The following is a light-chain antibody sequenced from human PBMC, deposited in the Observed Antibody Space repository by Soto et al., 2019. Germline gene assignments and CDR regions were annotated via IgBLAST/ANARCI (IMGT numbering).Light chain of an antibody. CDR3: SSFTIINTWV. Sequence: QSALTQPASVSGSPGQSITISCTGTSSDVGGYNYASWYQQHPGKAPELMIYEVSNRPSGVSNRFFGSKSGNTASLTISGLQTEDEADYYCSSFTIINTWVFGGGTKLTVL. CDR1: SSDVGGYNY. J-gene: IGLJ3*02. CDR2: EVS. V-gene: IGLV2-14*01.